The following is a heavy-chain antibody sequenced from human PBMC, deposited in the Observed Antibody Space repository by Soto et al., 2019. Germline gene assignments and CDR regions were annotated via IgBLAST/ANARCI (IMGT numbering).Heavy chain of an antibody. V-gene: IGHV4-34*01. CDR2: INHSGST. Sequence: SETLSLTCAVYGGSFSGYYWSWIRQPPGKGLEWIGEINHSGSTNYNPSLKSRVTISVDTSKNQFSLKLSSVTAADTAVYYCARRPSIAVAGSTHRAFDIWGQGTMVTVSS. CDR3: ARRPSIAVAGSTHRAFDI. CDR1: GGSFSGYY. J-gene: IGHJ3*02. D-gene: IGHD6-19*01.